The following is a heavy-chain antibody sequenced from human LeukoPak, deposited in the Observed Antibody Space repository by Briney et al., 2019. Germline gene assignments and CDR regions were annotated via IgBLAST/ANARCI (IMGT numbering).Heavy chain of an antibody. Sequence: GASVKVSCKASGYTFTGYYMHWVRQAPGQGLEWRGWINPNSGGTNYAQKFQGKVTMTRDTSISTAYMELSSLRSEDTAVYYCASQFSSGEPGAFDIWGQGTMVTVSS. CDR2: INPNSGGT. CDR3: ASQFSSGEPGAFDI. V-gene: IGHV1-2*02. CDR1: GYTFTGYY. D-gene: IGHD6-19*01. J-gene: IGHJ3*02.